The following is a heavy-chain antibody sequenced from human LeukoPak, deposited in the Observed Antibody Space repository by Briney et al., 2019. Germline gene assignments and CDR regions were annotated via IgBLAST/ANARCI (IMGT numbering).Heavy chain of an antibody. V-gene: IGHV1-2*02. Sequence: ASVKVFCKASGYTFTGYYMHWVRQAPGQGLEWMGWINPNSGGTNYAQKFQGRVTMTRDTSISTAYMELSRLRSDDTAVYYCARERHSSGWYHRAFDIWGQGTMVTVSS. CDR2: INPNSGGT. CDR3: ARERHSSGWYHRAFDI. D-gene: IGHD6-19*01. J-gene: IGHJ3*02. CDR1: GYTFTGYY.